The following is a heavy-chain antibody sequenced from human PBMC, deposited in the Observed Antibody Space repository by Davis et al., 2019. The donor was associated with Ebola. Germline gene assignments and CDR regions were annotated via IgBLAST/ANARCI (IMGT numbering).Heavy chain of an antibody. CDR3: VRSRDYVGSLDI. Sequence: GGSLRLSCAASGFTFSVSAIHWVRQASGKGLEWLGRVRSKSNGYATEYAASVKGRFIISRDDSNNTADLQMNSLKPEDTAVYYCVRSRDYVGSLDIWGHGTLVTVSS. J-gene: IGHJ3*02. CDR1: GFTFSVSA. D-gene: IGHD3-16*01. V-gene: IGHV3-73*01. CDR2: VRSKSNGYAT.